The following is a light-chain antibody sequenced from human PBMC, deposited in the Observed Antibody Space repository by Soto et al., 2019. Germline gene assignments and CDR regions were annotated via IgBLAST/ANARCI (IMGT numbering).Light chain of an antibody. V-gene: IGKV1-5*03. Sequence: DIQMTQSPSTLSASIGDRVTITCRASQSIDTSLAWYQQKPGKAPKLLIYKASSLQSGVPSRFSGSGSGTEFTLTISSLRPDDFATYSCQHYNAYSRTFGQGTKVEVK. CDR3: QHYNAYSRT. CDR2: KAS. J-gene: IGKJ1*01. CDR1: QSIDTS.